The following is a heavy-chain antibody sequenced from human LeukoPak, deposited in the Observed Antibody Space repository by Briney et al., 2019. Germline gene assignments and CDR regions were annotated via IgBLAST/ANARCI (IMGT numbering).Heavy chain of an antibody. V-gene: IGHV4-59*08. CDR3: ARHSSGLYYFLY. J-gene: IGHJ4*02. CDR2: IFYSGNT. D-gene: IGHD6-19*01. Sequence: SETLSLTCTVSGGSISSYYWNWIRQPPGKGLEWIGHIFYSGNTNYSPSLKSRVTISVDTSKNQFSLKLTSVTAADTAIYYCARHSSGLYYFLYWGQGTLVTVSS. CDR1: GGSISSYY.